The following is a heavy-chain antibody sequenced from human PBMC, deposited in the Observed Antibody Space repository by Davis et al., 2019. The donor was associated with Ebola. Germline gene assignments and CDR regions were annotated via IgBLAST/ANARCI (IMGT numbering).Heavy chain of an antibody. V-gene: IGHV4-30-2*01. Sequence: PSETLSLTCAVSGGSISSGGYSWSWIRQPPGKGLEWIGYIYHSGSTYYNPSLKSRVTISVDTSKNQFSLKLSSVTAADTAVYYCARDLPQLELRSWYFDLWGRGTLVTVSS. CDR3: ARDLPQLELRSWYFDL. J-gene: IGHJ2*01. CDR1: GGSISSGGYS. CDR2: IYHSGST. D-gene: IGHD1-7*01.